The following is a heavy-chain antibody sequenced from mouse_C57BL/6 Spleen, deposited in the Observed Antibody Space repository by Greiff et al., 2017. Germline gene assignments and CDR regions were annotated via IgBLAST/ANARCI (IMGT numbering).Heavy chain of an antibody. CDR3: ARSEIYYDAWYFDV. CDR2: ICTGGGT. Sequence: LVAPSQSLSITCTVSGFSLTSYAITLVRQPPGKGLEWLGVICTGGGTIYNSALNSSLSISKDNTKSQVFLKMNSLQTDETAGDYCARSEIYYDAWYFDVWGTGTTVTVSS. J-gene: IGHJ1*03. D-gene: IGHD2-4*01. V-gene: IGHV2-9-1*01. CDR1: GFSLTSYA.